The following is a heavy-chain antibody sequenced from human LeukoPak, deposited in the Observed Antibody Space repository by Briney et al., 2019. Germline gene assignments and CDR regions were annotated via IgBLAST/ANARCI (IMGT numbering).Heavy chain of an antibody. V-gene: IGHV3-21*01. CDR3: ARGGITYGDLIGY. CDR2: ISSSSSYI. Sequence: GGSLRLSCAASGFTFSSYSMNWVRQAPGKGLEWVSSISSSSSYIYYADSVKGRFTISRDNAKNSLYLQMNSLRAEDTAVCYCARGGITYGDLIGYWGQGTLVTVSS. CDR1: GFTFSSYS. D-gene: IGHD4-17*01. J-gene: IGHJ4*02.